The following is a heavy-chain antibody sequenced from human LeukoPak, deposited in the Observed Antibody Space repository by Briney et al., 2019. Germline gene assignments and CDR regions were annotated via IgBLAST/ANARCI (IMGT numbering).Heavy chain of an antibody. CDR2: IYTSGST. J-gene: IGHJ5*02. CDR1: GGSISSGSYY. Sequence: KPSQTLSLTCTVSGGSISSGSYYWSWIRQPAGKGLEWIGRIYTSGSTNYNPSLKSRVTISVDTSKNQFSLKLSSVTAADTAVYYCAASSSGWSNWFDPWGQGTLVTVSS. CDR3: AASSSGWSNWFDP. D-gene: IGHD6-19*01. V-gene: IGHV4-61*02.